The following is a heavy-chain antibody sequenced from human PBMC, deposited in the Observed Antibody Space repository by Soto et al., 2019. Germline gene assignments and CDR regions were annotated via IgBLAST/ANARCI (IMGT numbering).Heavy chain of an antibody. CDR3: AREFSNSPEAFDS. D-gene: IGHD6-6*01. J-gene: IGHJ4*02. V-gene: IGHV4-61*01. CDR1: GGSVNSDNYY. CDR2: IFYTGST. Sequence: QVHMQESGPGQVKPSETLSLICTVSGGSVNSDNYYWSWIRQPPGRRLEWIGYIFYTGSTNYNPSLKSRVTISIDTSRNQFSLKLSSVTAADTAVYYCAREFSNSPEAFDSWGQRSLVTVSS.